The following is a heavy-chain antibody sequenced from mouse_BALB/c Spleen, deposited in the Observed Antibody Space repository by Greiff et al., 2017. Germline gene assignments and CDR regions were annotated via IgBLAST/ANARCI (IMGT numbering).Heavy chain of an antibody. J-gene: IGHJ4*01. CDR2: IWAGGST. CDR1: GFSLTSYG. CDR3: ARGDYYGSRLYYAMDY. Sequence: VKLMESGPGLVAPSQSLSITCTVSGFSLTSYGVHWVRQPPGKGLEWLGVIWAGGSTNYNSALMSRLSISKDNSKSQVFLKMNSLQTDDTATYYCARGDYYGSRLYYAMDYWGQGTSVTVSS. D-gene: IGHD1-1*01. V-gene: IGHV2-9*02.